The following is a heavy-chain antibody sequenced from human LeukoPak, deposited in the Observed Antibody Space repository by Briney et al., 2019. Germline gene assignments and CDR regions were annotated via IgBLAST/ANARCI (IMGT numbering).Heavy chain of an antibody. D-gene: IGHD2-2*02. Sequence: PGGSLRLSCAASGFTFSTYAMSWVRQAPGKGLEWVSGITNTGGVTLYADSVKGRLTVSRDNSKNTLYLHMNSLRADDTAVYYCARPVNTYFAPWGQGTLVTVSS. J-gene: IGHJ5*02. CDR1: GFTFSTYA. V-gene: IGHV3-23*05. CDR2: ITNTGGVT. CDR3: ARPVNTYFAP.